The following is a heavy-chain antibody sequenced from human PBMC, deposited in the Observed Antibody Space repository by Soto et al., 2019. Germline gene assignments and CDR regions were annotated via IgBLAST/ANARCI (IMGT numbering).Heavy chain of an antibody. J-gene: IGHJ6*03. V-gene: IGHV3-64*01. CDR2: ISSNGGST. Sequence: GSLRLSCAASGFTLSSYVMHWVRQAPGKGLEYVSAISSNGGSTYYANSVKGRFTTSRDNSKNTVYLQMGSLRAEDMAVYYCARGAYDFYYYYMDVWGKGTTVTVSS. CDR3: ARGAYDFYYYYMDV. D-gene: IGHD5-12*01. CDR1: GFTLSSYV.